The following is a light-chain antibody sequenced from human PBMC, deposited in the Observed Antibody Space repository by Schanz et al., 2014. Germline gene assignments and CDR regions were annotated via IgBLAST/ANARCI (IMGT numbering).Light chain of an antibody. Sequence: QSALTQPPSASGSPGQSVTISCTGTSSDVGGYNYVSWYQQHPGKAPKLMIYEVSKRPSGVPDRFSGSKSGNTASLTISGLQAEDEADYYCCSYTSSGPVVFGGGTKVTVL. CDR3: CSYTSSGPVV. V-gene: IGLV2-8*01. J-gene: IGLJ2*01. CDR1: SSDVGGYNY. CDR2: EVS.